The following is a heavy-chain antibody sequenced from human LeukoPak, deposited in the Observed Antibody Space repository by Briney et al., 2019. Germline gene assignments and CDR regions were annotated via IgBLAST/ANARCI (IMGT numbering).Heavy chain of an antibody. CDR3: ARVRGWFPLQH. D-gene: IGHD2-15*01. CDR2: INHSGGT. CDR1: GGSFSGYY. Sequence: SETLSLTCAVYGGSFSGYYWNWIRQPPGKGLEWIGEINHSGGTNYNPSLKSRVTISVDTSKNQFSLKLSSVTAADTAVYYCARVRGWFPLQHWGQGTLVTVSS. V-gene: IGHV4-34*01. J-gene: IGHJ1*01.